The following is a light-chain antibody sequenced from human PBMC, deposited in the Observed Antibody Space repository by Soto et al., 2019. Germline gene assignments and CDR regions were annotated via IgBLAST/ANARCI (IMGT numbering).Light chain of an antibody. CDR1: SSDVGGSNY. Sequence: QSALTQPPSASGSLGQSVTISCTGTSSDVGGSNYVSWFQQHPGNSPKLVIFAVSQRPSGVPDRFSGSKSGNTASLTVSWLQAEDEADYYCSSYAGTNNVIFGGGTKLPVL. CDR2: AVS. CDR3: SSYAGTNNVI. J-gene: IGLJ2*01. V-gene: IGLV2-8*01.